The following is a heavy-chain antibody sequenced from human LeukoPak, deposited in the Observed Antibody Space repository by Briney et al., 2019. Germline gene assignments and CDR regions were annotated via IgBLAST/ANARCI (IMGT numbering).Heavy chain of an antibody. CDR3: ARDHESDYGEERYAFDI. J-gene: IGHJ3*02. V-gene: IGHV1-69*04. D-gene: IGHD4-17*01. CDR1: GGTFSSYA. Sequence: SVKVSCKASGGTFSSYAISWVRQAPGQGLEWMGRIIPILGIANYAQKFQGRVTITADKSTSTAYMELSSLRSEDTAVYYCARDHESDYGEERYAFDIWGQGTMVTVSS. CDR2: IIPILGIA.